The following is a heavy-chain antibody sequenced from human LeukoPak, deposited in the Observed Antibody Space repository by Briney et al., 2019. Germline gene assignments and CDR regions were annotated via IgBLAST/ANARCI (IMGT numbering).Heavy chain of an antibody. CDR3: ARDPSPLGVG. CDR1: GFTFSSYA. Sequence: GGSLRLSCAASGFTFSSYAMSWVRQAPGKGLEWVSAISGSGGSTYYADSVKGRFTISRDNAKNSLYLQMSSLRAEDTAVYYCARDPSPLGVGWGQGTLVTVSS. CDR2: ISGSGGST. J-gene: IGHJ1*01. V-gene: IGHV3-23*01. D-gene: IGHD3-3*01.